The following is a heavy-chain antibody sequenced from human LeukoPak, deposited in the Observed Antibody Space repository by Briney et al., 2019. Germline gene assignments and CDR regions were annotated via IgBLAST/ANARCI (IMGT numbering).Heavy chain of an antibody. Sequence: GRSLRLSCAASGFTFSNAWMSWVRQAPGKGLEWVGRIKSKTDGGTTDYAAPVKGRFTISRDDSKNTLYLQMNSLKTEDTAVYYCTTVITMIVVVINWGQGTLVTVSS. J-gene: IGHJ4*02. CDR2: IKSKTDGGTT. V-gene: IGHV3-15*01. D-gene: IGHD3-22*01. CDR1: GFTFSNAW. CDR3: TTVITMIVVVIN.